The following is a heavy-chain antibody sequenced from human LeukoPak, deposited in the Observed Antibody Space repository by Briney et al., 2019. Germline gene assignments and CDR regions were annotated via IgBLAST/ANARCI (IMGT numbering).Heavy chain of an antibody. Sequence: SGGSLRLSCAASGFTFDDYAMHWVRQAPGKGLEWVSGISWNSGSIGYADSVKGRFTISRDNAKNSLYLQMNSLRAEDMALYYCAKGKGPVYEHGDAFDIWGQGTMVTVSS. V-gene: IGHV3-9*03. CDR2: ISWNSGSI. D-gene: IGHD1-14*01. J-gene: IGHJ3*02. CDR1: GFTFDDYA. CDR3: AKGKGPVYEHGDAFDI.